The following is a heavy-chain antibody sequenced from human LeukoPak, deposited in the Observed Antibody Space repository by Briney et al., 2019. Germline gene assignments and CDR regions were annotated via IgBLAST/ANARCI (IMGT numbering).Heavy chain of an antibody. D-gene: IGHD2-2*01. J-gene: IGHJ6*02. CDR3: ARAWVGYCSSTSCSYYYYYGMDV. V-gene: IGHV1-3*01. Sequence: GASVKVSCKASGYTFTSYAMHWVRQAPGQRLGWMGWINAGNGNTKYSQKFQGRVTITRDTSASTAYMELSSLRSEDTTVYYCARAWVGYCSSTSCSYYYYYGMDVWGQGTTVTVSS. CDR1: GYTFTSYA. CDR2: INAGNGNT.